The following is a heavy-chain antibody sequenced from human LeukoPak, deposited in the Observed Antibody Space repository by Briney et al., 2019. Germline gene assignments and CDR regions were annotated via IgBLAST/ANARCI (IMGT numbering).Heavy chain of an antibody. D-gene: IGHD4-17*01. CDR1: GGSISSSSYY. Sequence: SETLSLTCTVSGGSISSSSYYWGWIRQPPGKGLEWIGSIYYSGSTYYNPSLKSRVTISVDTSKNQFSLKLSSVTAADTAVYYCASWLYGDCYFDYWGQGTLVTVSS. CDR2: IYYSGST. V-gene: IGHV4-39*01. J-gene: IGHJ4*02. CDR3: ASWLYGDCYFDY.